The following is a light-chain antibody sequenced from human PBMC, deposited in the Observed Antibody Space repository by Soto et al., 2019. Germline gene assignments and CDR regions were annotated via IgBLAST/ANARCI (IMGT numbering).Light chain of an antibody. CDR1: NSDIGSYNY. CDR3: NSFPSSNTLPYI. CDR2: EVS. J-gene: IGLJ1*01. V-gene: IGLV2-14*01. Sequence: QSVLTQPASVSGSSGQSITISCSGTNSDIGSYNYVSWYLQHPGKAPKLIVFEVSNRPSGISDRFSGSKSGNTAYLTISGLQTEDEAVYYCNSFPSSNTLPYIFGTGTKVTVL.